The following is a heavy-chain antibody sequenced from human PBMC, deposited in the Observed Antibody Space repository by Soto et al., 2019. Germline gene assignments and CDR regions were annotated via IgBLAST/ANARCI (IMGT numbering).Heavy chain of an antibody. D-gene: IGHD2-21*01. Sequence: GGSLRLSCVSSGFTFSNYAMSWVRQAPGKGLEWVSGIVGGGGQTFYTESVKGRSTISRDNSENTLLLQMHSLTAEDTAIYYCAREGIRRICDFDYWG. CDR2: IVGGGGQT. J-gene: IGHJ4*01. CDR1: GFTFSNYA. CDR3: AREGIRRICDFDY. V-gene: IGHV3-23*01.